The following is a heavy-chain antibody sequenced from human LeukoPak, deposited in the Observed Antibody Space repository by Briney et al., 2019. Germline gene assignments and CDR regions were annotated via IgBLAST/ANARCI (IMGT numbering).Heavy chain of an antibody. V-gene: IGHV3-23*01. J-gene: IGHJ4*02. CDR2: ISGSGGST. Sequence: GGSLRLSCVASGFTFSSYAMSWVRQAPGKGLEWVSAISGSGGSTYYADSVKGRFTISRDNSKNTLYLQMNSLRAEDTAVYYCAKSSPPYYYDSSGRQDYWGQGTLVTVSS. CDR3: AKSSPPYYYDSSGRQDY. CDR1: GFTFSSYA. D-gene: IGHD3-22*01.